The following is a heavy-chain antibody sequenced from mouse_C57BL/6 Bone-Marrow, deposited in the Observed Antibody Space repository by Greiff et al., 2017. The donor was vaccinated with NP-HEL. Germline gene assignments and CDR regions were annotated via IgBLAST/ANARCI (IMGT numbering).Heavy chain of an antibody. Sequence: EVQLQQSGAELVRPGASVKLSCTASGFNIKDDYMHWVKQRPEQGLEWIGWIDPENGDTEYASKFQGKATITAATSSNTAYLQLSSLTSEDTAVYYCIYYGFDYWGQGTTLTVSS. D-gene: IGHD2-1*01. CDR2: IDPENGDT. CDR1: GFNIKDDY. CDR3: IYYGFDY. V-gene: IGHV14-4*01. J-gene: IGHJ2*01.